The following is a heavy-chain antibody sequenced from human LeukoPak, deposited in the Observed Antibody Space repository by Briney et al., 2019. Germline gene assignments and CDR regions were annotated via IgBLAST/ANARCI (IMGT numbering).Heavy chain of an antibody. V-gene: IGHV1-2*02. CDR2: INTKSGRT. D-gene: IGHD3-3*01. CDR1: GYSFTDYY. Sequence: ASVRVSCKTSGYSFTDYYIHWVRQAPGQGLEWMGWINTKSGRTSSARKFQGRVTMTRDPFITAAYMDMAWLTSDDTAIYFCARADFIDAGPYLIGPWGQGTLVTVSS. J-gene: IGHJ5*02. CDR3: ARADFIDAGPYLIGP.